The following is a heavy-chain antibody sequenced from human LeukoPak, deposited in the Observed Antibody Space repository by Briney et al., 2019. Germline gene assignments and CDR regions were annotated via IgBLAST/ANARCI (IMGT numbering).Heavy chain of an antibody. V-gene: IGHV4-59*01. Sequence: PSETLSLTCTVSGGSISSYYWSWIRQPPGKGLEWIGYIYYSGSTNYNPSLKSRVTISVDTSKNQFSLKLSSVTAADTAVYYCARDQYYYDSSGYYYYCYGMDVWGQGTTVTVSS. CDR1: GGSISSYY. J-gene: IGHJ6*02. CDR2: IYYSGST. CDR3: ARDQYYYDSSGYYYYCYGMDV. D-gene: IGHD3-22*01.